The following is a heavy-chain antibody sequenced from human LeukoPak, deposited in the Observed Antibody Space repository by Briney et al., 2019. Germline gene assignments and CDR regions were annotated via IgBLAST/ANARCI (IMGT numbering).Heavy chain of an antibody. D-gene: IGHD2-15*01. CDR1: GFTFSSYE. Sequence: GGSLRLSCAASGFTFSSYEMNWVRQAPGKGLEWVSYISSSGSTIYYADSVKGRFTISRDNAKNSLYLQMNSLRTEDTALYYCAKRAYSGYYYYMDVWGKGTTVTVSS. CDR2: ISSSGSTI. CDR3: AKRAYSGYYYYMDV. J-gene: IGHJ6*03. V-gene: IGHV3-48*03.